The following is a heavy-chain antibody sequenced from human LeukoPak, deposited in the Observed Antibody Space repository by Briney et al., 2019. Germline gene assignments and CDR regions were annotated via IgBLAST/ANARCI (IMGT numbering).Heavy chain of an antibody. CDR3: AKDTAISGSHRTLGFDY. V-gene: IGHV3-13*04. J-gene: IGHJ4*02. D-gene: IGHD2-21*02. CDR1: GFTFSSYD. Sequence: PGGSLRLSCAASGFTFSSYDMHWVRQGKGKGLEWVSAIGTAGDTYYPGSVKGRFTTSRENAKNSLYLQMNSLRVGDTAVYYCAKDTAISGSHRTLGFDYWGQGTLVIVSS. CDR2: IGTAGDT.